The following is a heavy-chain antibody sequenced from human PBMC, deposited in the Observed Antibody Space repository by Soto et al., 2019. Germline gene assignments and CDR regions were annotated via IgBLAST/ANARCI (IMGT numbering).Heavy chain of an antibody. CDR3: ARATAVPNTLRSRYFFDY. V-gene: IGHV4-61*01. Sequence: SETLSLTCSVSGGSVSDKTYYWSWIRQPPGKRLEWIGYVYYSGTTNYNPSLKSRVTISVDLSKNRFSLRLSSVTTADTALYYCARATAVPNTLRSRYFFDYWGQGTLVTVSS. CDR1: GGSVSDKTYY. CDR2: VYYSGTT. J-gene: IGHJ4*02. D-gene: IGHD4-17*01.